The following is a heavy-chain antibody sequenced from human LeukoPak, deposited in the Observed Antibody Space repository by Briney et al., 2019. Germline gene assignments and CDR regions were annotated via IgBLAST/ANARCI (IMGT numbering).Heavy chain of an antibody. CDR3: AREGAAGYYFDY. J-gene: IGHJ4*02. V-gene: IGHV3-21*01. CDR2: ISSSSSYI. D-gene: IGHD6-13*01. Sequence: GGSLRLSCAASGFSFSIYSMNWVRQAPGKGLEGVSSISSSSSYIYYADSVKGRFTISRDNAKNSLYLQMNRLRAEDTAVYYCAREGAAGYYFDYWGQGTLVTVSS. CDR1: GFSFSIYS.